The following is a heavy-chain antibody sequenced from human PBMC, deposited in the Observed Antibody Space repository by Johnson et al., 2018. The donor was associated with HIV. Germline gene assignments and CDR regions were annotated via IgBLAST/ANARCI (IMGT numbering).Heavy chain of an antibody. CDR3: ARGGSRTTIFGVDINMGAFDI. D-gene: IGHD3-3*01. Sequence: VQLVESGGGVVQPGGSLRLSCAASGFTFSSYDMHWVRQPTGKGLEWVSGLGTAGDTYYAGSLMGRFTISREDAKNSFYLQMNSLRAGDTAVYYCARGGSRTTIFGVDINMGAFDIWGQGTMVTVSS. CDR2: LGTAGDT. J-gene: IGHJ3*02. CDR1: GFTFSSYD. V-gene: IGHV3-13*01.